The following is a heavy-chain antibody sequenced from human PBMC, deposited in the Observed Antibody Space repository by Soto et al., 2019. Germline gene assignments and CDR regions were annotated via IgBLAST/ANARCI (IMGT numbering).Heavy chain of an antibody. CDR1: GGSISSSSYY. D-gene: IGHD3-9*01. CDR3: ARHDPLRYFNYYMDV. V-gene: IGHV4-39*01. CDR2: IYYSGST. J-gene: IGHJ6*03. Sequence: ASETLSLTCTVSGGSISSSSYYWGWIRQPPGKGLEWIGSIYYSGSTYYNPSLKSRVTISVDTSKNQFSLKLSSVTAADTAVYYCARHDPLRYFNYYMDVWGKGTTVTVSS.